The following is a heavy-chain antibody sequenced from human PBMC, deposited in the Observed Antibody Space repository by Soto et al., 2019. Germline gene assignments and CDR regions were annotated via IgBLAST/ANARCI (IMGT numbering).Heavy chain of an antibody. Sequence: SETLSLTCAVYGGSFSGYYWSWIRQPPGKGLEWIGEINHSGSTNYNPSLKSRVTISVDTSKNQFSLKLSSVTAADTAVYYCAREWFGEYYYYMDVWGKGTTVTVSS. V-gene: IGHV4-34*01. D-gene: IGHD3-10*01. CDR3: AREWFGEYYYYMDV. J-gene: IGHJ6*03. CDR2: INHSGST. CDR1: GGSFSGYY.